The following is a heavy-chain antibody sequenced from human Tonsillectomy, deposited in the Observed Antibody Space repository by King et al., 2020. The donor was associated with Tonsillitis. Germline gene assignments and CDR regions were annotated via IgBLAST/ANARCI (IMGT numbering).Heavy chain of an antibody. J-gene: IGHJ4*02. CDR1: GFTFSSYE. CDR3: ARHSWGVYYFDY. CDR2: ISSSGSTI. V-gene: IGHV3-48*03. Sequence: DVQLVESGGGLVQPGGSLRLSCAASGFTFSSYEMNWVRRAPGKGLEWVSYISSSGSTIYYADSVQGRFTISRDNAKNSLYLQMNSLRAEDTAVYYCARHSWGVYYFDYWGQGTLVTVSS. D-gene: IGHD7-27*01.